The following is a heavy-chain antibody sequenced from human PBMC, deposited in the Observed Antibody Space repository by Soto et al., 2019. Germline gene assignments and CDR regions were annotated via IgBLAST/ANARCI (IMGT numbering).Heavy chain of an antibody. CDR3: ARGERKVNWRPYFDT. CDR1: GGSISSSSYY. Sequence: SETLSLTCTVSGGSISSSSYYWGWIRQPPGKGLEWIGYIYSTGSSNQNPSLRDRVAVSADASKNQFYLTLTSMTAADTAVYYCARGERKVNWRPYFDTWGQG. CDR2: IYSTGSS. D-gene: IGHD1-26*01. J-gene: IGHJ5*02. V-gene: IGHV4-39*07.